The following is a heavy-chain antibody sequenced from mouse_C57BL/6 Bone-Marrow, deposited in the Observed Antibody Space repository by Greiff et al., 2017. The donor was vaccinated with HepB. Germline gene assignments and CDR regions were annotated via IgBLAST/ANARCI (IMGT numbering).Heavy chain of an antibody. J-gene: IGHJ3*01. CDR3: ARWGYDGFAY. CDR2: ISSGSSTI. D-gene: IGHD2-2*01. Sequence: EVKLVESGGGLVKPGGSLKLSCAASGFTFSDYGMHWVRQAPEKGLEWVAYISSGSSTIYYADTVKGRFTISRDNAKNTLFLQMTSLRSEDTAMYYCARWGYDGFAYWGQGTLVTVSA. CDR1: GFTFSDYG. V-gene: IGHV5-17*01.